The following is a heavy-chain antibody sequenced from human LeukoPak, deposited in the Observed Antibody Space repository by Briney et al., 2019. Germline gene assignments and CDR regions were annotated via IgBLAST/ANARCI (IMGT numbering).Heavy chain of an antibody. D-gene: IGHD2-2*01. CDR2: IKQDGSEK. Sequence: GGSLRLSCAASGFTFSSYWMSWVRQAPGKGLEWVANIKQDGSEKYYVDSVKGRFTISRDNAKNSLYLQMNSLRAEDMAVYYCARDDCSSISCYHNWFDPWGQGTLVTVSS. J-gene: IGHJ5*02. V-gene: IGHV3-7*01. CDR1: GFTFSSYW. CDR3: ARDDCSSISCYHNWFDP.